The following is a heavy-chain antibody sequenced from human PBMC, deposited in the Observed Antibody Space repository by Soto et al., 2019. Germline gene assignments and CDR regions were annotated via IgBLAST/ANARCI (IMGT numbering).Heavy chain of an antibody. V-gene: IGHV3-23*01. D-gene: IGHD4-17*01. CDR3: ARSHGDNDY. J-gene: IGHJ4*02. Sequence: PGGSLRLSCAASGFTVSSYAMSWVRQAPGKGLEWVSAITGSGGSTYYADSVKGRFTISRDNSKNTLYLQMNSLRAEDTAVYYCARSHGDNDYWGQGTLVTVSS. CDR2: ITGSGGST. CDR1: GFTVSSYA.